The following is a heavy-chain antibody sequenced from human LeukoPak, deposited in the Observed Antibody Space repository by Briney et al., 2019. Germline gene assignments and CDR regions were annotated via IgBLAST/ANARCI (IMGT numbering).Heavy chain of an antibody. CDR1: GFTFSSYT. J-gene: IGHJ4*02. V-gene: IGHV3-23*01. Sequence: GGSLRLSCAASGFTFSSYTMSWVRQAPGKGLEWVSTITTSDGNTYYADSVKGRFTVSRDNSKNTLYLQMNCLRAEDTAVYYCAKDGGLWVSAHWGDSWGRGTLVTVSS. CDR2: ITTSDGNT. CDR3: AKDGGLWVSAHWGDS. D-gene: IGHD7-27*01.